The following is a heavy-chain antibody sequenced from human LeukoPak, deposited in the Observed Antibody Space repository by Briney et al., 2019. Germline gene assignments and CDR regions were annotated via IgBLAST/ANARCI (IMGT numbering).Heavy chain of an antibody. CDR1: GFTFSNYA. CDR3: VKRPASSDAYFEE. V-gene: IGHV3-23*05. D-gene: IGHD2-2*01. J-gene: IGHJ4*02. CDR2: VLIGSKLT. Sequence: TGGSLRLSCAASGFTFSNYAMSWVRQAPGKGLEWVSSVLIGSKLTYHADSVKGRFIVSRDDSKSTLYLQMHSLRAEDTAAYYCVKRPASSDAYFEEWGRGTLVTVSS.